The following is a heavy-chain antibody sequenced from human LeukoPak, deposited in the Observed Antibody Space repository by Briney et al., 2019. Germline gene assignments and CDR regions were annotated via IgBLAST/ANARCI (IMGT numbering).Heavy chain of an antibody. Sequence: SSETLSLTCTVSGGSISSSSYYWGWIRQPPGKGLEWIGSIYYSGSTYYNPSPKSRVTISVDTSKNQFSLKLSSVTAADTAVYYCARGYYDILTGFRPEDYWGQGTLVTVSS. D-gene: IGHD3-9*01. CDR1: GGSISSSSYY. CDR2: IYYSGST. J-gene: IGHJ4*02. V-gene: IGHV4-39*01. CDR3: ARGYYDILTGFRPEDY.